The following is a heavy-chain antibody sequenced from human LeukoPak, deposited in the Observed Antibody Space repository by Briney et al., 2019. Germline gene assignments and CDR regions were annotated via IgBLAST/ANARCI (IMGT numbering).Heavy chain of an antibody. V-gene: IGHV3-7*01. D-gene: IGHD1-26*01. Sequence: GGSLRLSCAASGFTFSSYAMSWVRQAPGKGLEWVANIKQDGSEKYYVDSVKGRFTISRDNAKNSLYLQMNSLRAEDTAVYYCARDDVSGSDYWGQGTLVTVSS. CDR3: ARDDVSGSDY. CDR2: IKQDGSEK. J-gene: IGHJ4*02. CDR1: GFTFSSYA.